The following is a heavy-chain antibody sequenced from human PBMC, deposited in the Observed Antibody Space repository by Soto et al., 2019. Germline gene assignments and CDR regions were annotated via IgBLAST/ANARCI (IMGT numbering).Heavy chain of an antibody. CDR1: GYTFTSYD. CDR2: MNPNSGNT. CDR3: ARGLRFLEWFFGRYMDV. V-gene: IGHV1-8*01. J-gene: IGHJ6*03. D-gene: IGHD3-3*01. Sequence: ASVKVSCKASGYTFTSYDINWVRQATGQGLEWMGWMNPNSGNTGYAQKFQGRVTMTRNTSISTAYMELSSLRSEDTAVYYCARGLRFLEWFFGRYMDVWGKGTTVTVSS.